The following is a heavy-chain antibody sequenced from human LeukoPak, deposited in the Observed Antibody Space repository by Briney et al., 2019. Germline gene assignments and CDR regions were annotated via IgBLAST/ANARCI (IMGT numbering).Heavy chain of an antibody. Sequence: PSETLSLTCAVSGGSISSSNWWSWVRQPPGKGLEWIGEIYHSGTTNYNLSLKSRVTISVDKSKNQFSLKLSSVTAADTAVYYCARGREKWPGARPLDYWGQGTLVTVSS. J-gene: IGHJ4*02. CDR3: ARGREKWPGARPLDY. D-gene: IGHD5-24*01. V-gene: IGHV4-4*02. CDR1: GGSISSSNW. CDR2: IYHSGTT.